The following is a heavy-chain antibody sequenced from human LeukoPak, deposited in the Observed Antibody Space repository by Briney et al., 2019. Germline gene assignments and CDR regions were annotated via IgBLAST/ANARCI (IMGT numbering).Heavy chain of an antibody. V-gene: IGHV1-2*02. CDR1: GYTFTGYY. CDR3: ARGGYSGYDISDY. D-gene: IGHD5-12*01. J-gene: IGHJ4*02. CDR2: ISPNSGGT. Sequence: ASVKVSCKASGYTFTGYYMHWVRQAPGQGLELMGWISPNSGGTKYAQKFQDRVTMTRDTSITTAYMELSRLRSDDTAVYYCARGGYSGYDISDYWGQGTLVTASS.